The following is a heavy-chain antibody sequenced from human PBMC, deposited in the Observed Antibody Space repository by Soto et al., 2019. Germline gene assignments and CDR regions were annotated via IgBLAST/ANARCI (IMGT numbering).Heavy chain of an antibody. Sequence: GGSLRLSCAASGFTFSSYAMSWVRQAPGKGLEWVSAISGSGGSTYYADSVKGRCTISRDNSKNTLYLQMNSLRAEDTAVYYCAGGGRALIVATQYYFDYWGQGTLVTVSS. CDR3: AGGGRALIVATQYYFDY. J-gene: IGHJ4*02. D-gene: IGHD5-12*01. CDR2: ISGSGGST. CDR1: GFTFSSYA. V-gene: IGHV3-23*01.